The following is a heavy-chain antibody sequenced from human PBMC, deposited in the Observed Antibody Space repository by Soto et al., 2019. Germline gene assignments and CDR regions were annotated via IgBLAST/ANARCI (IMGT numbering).Heavy chain of an antibody. Sequence: PGGSLRLSCAASGFTFSDYYMSWIRQAPGKGLEWVSYISSSGSTIYYADSVKGRFTISRDNAKNSLYLQMNSLRAEDTAVYYCARDATTTVTFHRRVDYWGQGTLVTVSS. CDR2: ISSSGSTI. CDR1: GFTFSDYY. CDR3: ARDATTTVTFHRRVDY. V-gene: IGHV3-11*01. D-gene: IGHD4-17*01. J-gene: IGHJ4*02.